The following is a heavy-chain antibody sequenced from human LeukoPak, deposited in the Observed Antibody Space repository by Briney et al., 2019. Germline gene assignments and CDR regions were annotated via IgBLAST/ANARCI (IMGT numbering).Heavy chain of an antibody. CDR2: ISAYNGDT. V-gene: IGHV1-18*01. D-gene: IGHD3-22*01. CDR3: ARGGPAPHRITLIVVASSTDAFDI. Sequence: ASVKVSCKASGYTFTSYGISWVRQAPGQGLEWMGWISAYNGDTNYAQKLQGRVTMTTDTSTSTAYMELRSLKSDDTAVYYCARGGPAPHRITLIVVASSTDAFDIWGQGTMVTVSS. J-gene: IGHJ3*02. CDR1: GYTFTSYG.